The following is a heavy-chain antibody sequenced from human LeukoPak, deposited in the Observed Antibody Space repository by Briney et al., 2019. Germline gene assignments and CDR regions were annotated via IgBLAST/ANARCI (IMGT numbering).Heavy chain of an antibody. CDR3: ASRDYYDSSGYFDAFDI. Sequence: GGSLRLSCAASGFTVSSNYMGWVRQAPGKGLQWVSVIYSGGSTYYADSVKGRFTISRDDSKNTLYPQMNSLRAEDTAVYYCASRDYYDSSGYFDAFDIWGQGTMVTVSS. V-gene: IGHV3-53*01. CDR2: IYSGGST. J-gene: IGHJ3*02. D-gene: IGHD3-22*01. CDR1: GFTVSSNY.